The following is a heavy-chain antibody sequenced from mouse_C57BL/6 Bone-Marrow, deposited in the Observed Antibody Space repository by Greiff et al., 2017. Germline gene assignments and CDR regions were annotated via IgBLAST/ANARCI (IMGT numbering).Heavy chain of an antibody. CDR3: ARGSSDY. Sequence: EVHLVESGGDLVKPGGSLKLSCAASGFTFSSYGMSWVRQTPDKRLEWVATISSGGSYTYYPDSVKGRFTISSDNAKNTLYLQMSSLKSEDTAMYYCARGSSDYWGQGTTLPVSS. CDR1: GFTFSSYG. V-gene: IGHV5-6*01. D-gene: IGHD1-1*01. J-gene: IGHJ2*01. CDR2: ISSGGSYT.